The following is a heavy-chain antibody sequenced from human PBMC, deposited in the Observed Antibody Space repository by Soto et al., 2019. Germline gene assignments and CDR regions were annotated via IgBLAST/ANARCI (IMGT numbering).Heavy chain of an antibody. CDR1: GFDLTSSR. Sequence: PGGSLRLSCVASGFDLTSSRMNWVRQAPGKGLEWVANINPDGSEKHYVDSVKGRLTISRDNAKNSLYLQMSSLTAEDSALYYCSRSLDSWGQGTRVTVSS. V-gene: IGHV3-7*01. CDR2: INPDGSEK. J-gene: IGHJ4*02. CDR3: SRSLDS.